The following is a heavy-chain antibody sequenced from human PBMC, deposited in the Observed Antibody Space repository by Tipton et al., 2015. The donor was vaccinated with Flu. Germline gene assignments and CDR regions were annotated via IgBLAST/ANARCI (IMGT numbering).Heavy chain of an antibody. Sequence: LRLSCTVSGGSISSGGYYWSWIRQPPGKTLEWIGCMFYTGNTDHNPSLRSRVTMSIDTSRSVFSLKLDSVTAADTAVYYCAKSTASFDYWGQGILVTVSS. J-gene: IGHJ4*01. CDR3: AKSTASFDY. D-gene: IGHD4-17*01. V-gene: IGHV4-61*08. CDR2: MFYTGNT. CDR1: GGSISSGGYY.